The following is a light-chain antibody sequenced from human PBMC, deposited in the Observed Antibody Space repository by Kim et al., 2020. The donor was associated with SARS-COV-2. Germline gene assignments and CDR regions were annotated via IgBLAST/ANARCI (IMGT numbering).Light chain of an antibody. V-gene: IGLV3-19*01. CDR2: GKN. CDR1: SLRDYY. Sequence: SSELTQDPAVSVALGQTVKITCQGVSLRDYYATWFQQKPGQAPVLVVYGKNNRPSGIPDRFSGSSSGTTASLTITGVQAEDEADYYCNSRDIISNHWVFGGGTKVTVL. CDR3: NSRDIISNHWV. J-gene: IGLJ3*02.